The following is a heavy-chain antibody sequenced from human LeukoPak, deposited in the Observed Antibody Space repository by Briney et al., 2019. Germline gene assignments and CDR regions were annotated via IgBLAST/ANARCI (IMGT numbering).Heavy chain of an antibody. D-gene: IGHD4-11*01. V-gene: IGHV1-2*02. CDR2: INPNSGGT. Sequence: ASVKVSCKASGYTFTGYYMHWVRQAPGLGLEWMGWINPNSGGTNYAQKFQGRVTMTRDTSISTAYMELSRLRSDDTAVYYCATGKMTTLLRVRQTASDYWGQGTLVTVSS. CDR3: ATGKMTTLLRVRQTASDY. J-gene: IGHJ4*02. CDR1: GYTFTGYY.